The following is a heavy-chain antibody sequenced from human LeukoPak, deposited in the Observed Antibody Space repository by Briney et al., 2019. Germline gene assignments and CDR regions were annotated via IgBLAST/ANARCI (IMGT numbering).Heavy chain of an antibody. V-gene: IGHV4-4*07. Sequence: SETLSLTCTVSGGPISSYYWSWIRQPAGKGLEWLGRIYTSGSTNYNPSLKSRVTMSVDTSKNQFSLKLSSVTAADTAVYYCALRRDGYNYSFDYWGQGTLVTVSS. D-gene: IGHD5-24*01. CDR2: IYTSGST. CDR3: ALRRDGYNYSFDY. CDR1: GGPISSYY. J-gene: IGHJ4*02.